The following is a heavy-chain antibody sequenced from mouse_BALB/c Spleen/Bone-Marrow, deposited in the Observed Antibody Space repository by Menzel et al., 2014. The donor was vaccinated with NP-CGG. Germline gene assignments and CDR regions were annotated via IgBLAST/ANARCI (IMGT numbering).Heavy chain of an antibody. CDR1: GYTFSSYW. CDR3: ARDSSDYLAWFAY. D-gene: IGHD3-2*01. CDR2: ILPGSDST. J-gene: IGHJ3*01. Sequence: QVQLQQSGAGLMKPGASVKISCKATGYTFSSYWIEWVKQRPGHGLEWIGEILPGSDSTNYNENFKGKATFTADTSSNTAYMQLNSLTSEDSAVYFCARDSSDYLAWFAYWGQGTLVTASA. V-gene: IGHV1-9*01.